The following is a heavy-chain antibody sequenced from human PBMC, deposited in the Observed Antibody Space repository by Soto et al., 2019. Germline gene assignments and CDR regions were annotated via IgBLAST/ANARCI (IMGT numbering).Heavy chain of an antibody. Sequence: GGSLRLSCAASGFTFSSYEMNWVRQAPGKGLEWVSYISSSGSTIYYADSVKGRFTISRDNAKNSLYLQMNSLRAEDTAVYYCARTLVGATSGMDVWGQGTTFTVPS. D-gene: IGHD1-26*01. V-gene: IGHV3-48*03. CDR2: ISSSGSTI. J-gene: IGHJ6*02. CDR1: GFTFSSYE. CDR3: ARTLVGATSGMDV.